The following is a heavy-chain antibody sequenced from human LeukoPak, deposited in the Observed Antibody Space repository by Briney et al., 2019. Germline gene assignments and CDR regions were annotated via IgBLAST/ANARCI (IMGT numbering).Heavy chain of an antibody. J-gene: IGHJ4*02. D-gene: IGHD1-1*01. CDR2: ISISGDTT. V-gene: IGHV3-23*01. CDR3: VQEVRPNDY. Sequence: GGSLRLSCAASGFTFSSHGMSWVRQAPGKGLEWVSAISISGDTTLYADSVKGRFTISRDNSKNTLYLQMNSLRVDDTAVYYCVQEVRPNDYWGQGTLVTVSS. CDR1: GFTFSSHG.